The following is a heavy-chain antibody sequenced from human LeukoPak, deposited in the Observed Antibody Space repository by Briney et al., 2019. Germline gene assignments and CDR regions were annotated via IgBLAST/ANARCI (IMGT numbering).Heavy chain of an antibody. CDR1: GGTFSSYA. CDR2: IIPILGIA. Sequence: GSSVKVSCKASGGTFSSYAISWVRQAPGQGLEWMGRIIPILGIANYAQKFQGRVTITADKSTSTAYMELSSLRSEDTAVYYCVRVTSPNYYYGMDVWGQGTTVTVSS. D-gene: IGHD4-23*01. V-gene: IGHV1-69*04. CDR3: VRVTSPNYYYGMDV. J-gene: IGHJ6*02.